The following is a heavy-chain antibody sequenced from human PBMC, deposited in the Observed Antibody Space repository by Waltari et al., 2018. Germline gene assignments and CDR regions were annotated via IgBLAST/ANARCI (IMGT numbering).Heavy chain of an antibody. CDR1: GGSISSSSYY. CDR2: IYYSGST. Sequence: KPSETLSFTCTVSGGSISSSSYYWGWIHQPPGKGLEWIGSIYYSGSTYYNPSLKSRVTISVDTSKNQFSLKLSSVTAADTAVYYCATKRESSASGFDYWGQGTLVTVSS. CDR3: ATKRESSASGFDY. J-gene: IGHJ4*02. V-gene: IGHV4-39*01. D-gene: IGHD6-19*01.